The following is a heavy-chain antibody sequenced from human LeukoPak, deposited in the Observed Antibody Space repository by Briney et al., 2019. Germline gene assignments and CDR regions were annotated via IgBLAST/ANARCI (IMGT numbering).Heavy chain of an antibody. V-gene: IGHV3-30*18. CDR2: ISYDGSNK. D-gene: IGHD3-22*01. Sequence: PGGSLRLSCAASGLTFSSYGMHWVRQAPGKGLEWVAVISYDGSNKYYADSVKGRFTISRDNSKNTLYLQMNSLRAEDTAVYYCAKDLGRANMIVVVFQHWGQGTLVTVSS. CDR3: AKDLGRANMIVVVFQH. CDR1: GLTFSSYG. J-gene: IGHJ1*01.